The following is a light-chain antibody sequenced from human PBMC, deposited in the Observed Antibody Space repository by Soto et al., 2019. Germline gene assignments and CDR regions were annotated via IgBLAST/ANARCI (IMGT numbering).Light chain of an antibody. J-gene: IGKJ3*01. CDR3: QQYGDSPFT. V-gene: IGKV3-20*01. CDR1: QTVTANS. CDR2: AAS. Sequence: EIVLTQSPGTLSLSPGEGATLSCRASQTVTANSLAWYQQTPGQTPRLLIYAASTSSTGIPDRFNGSGSGTDFVLTISRLEPEDFAMYYCQQYGDSPFTVGPGTKVDI.